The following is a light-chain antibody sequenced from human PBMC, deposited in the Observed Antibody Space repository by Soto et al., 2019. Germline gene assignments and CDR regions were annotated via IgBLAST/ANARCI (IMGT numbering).Light chain of an antibody. Sequence: DIVMTQSPDSLAVSLGERATINCKSSQNILYSSNNKNYLGWYQQKPGQTPKLLIYWASTRESGVPDRFSGSGFGTDFPLTIRSLQAEDVAVYYCQQYYSTPETFGQGTKVEIK. CDR1: QNILYSSNNKNY. V-gene: IGKV4-1*01. J-gene: IGKJ1*01. CDR2: WAS. CDR3: QQYYSTPET.